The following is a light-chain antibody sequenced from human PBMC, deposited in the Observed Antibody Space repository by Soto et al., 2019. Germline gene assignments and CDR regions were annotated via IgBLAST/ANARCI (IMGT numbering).Light chain of an antibody. CDR1: QNVNKW. V-gene: IGKV1-5*01. J-gene: IGKJ1*01. CDR2: DAS. Sequence: DIQMTQSPSTLSASVGDRVTITCRASQNVNKWLAWFQQKPGKVPKLLIFDASTLQTGVPSRFGGSGSGTEFTLTIRSLQPDDFATYYCQQYNSYSPWTFGQGTKVEIK. CDR3: QQYNSYSPWT.